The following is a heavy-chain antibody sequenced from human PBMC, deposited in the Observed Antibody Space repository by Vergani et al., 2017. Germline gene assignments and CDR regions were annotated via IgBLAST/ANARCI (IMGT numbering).Heavy chain of an antibody. D-gene: IGHD6-19*01. J-gene: IGHJ6*02. V-gene: IGHV3-23*04. CDR1: GFTFSSYS. CDR2: ISGGST. Sequence: EVQLVESGGGLVKPGGSLRLSCAASGFTFSSYSMNWVRQAPGKGLEWVSSISGGSTYYADSRKGRFTISRDNSKNTLYLQMNSLRAEDTAVYYCAKGLVELGYYYGMDVWGQGTTVTVSS. CDR3: AKGLVELGYYYGMDV.